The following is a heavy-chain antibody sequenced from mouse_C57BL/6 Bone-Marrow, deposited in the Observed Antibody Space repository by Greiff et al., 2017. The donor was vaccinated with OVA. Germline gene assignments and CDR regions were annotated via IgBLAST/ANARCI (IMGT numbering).Heavy chain of an antibody. Sequence: EVNLVESGEGLVKPGGSLKLSCAASGFTFSSYAMSWVRQTPEKRLEWVAYISSGGDYIYYADTVKGRFTISRDNARNTLYLQMSSLKSEDTAMYYCTRVYYGYDGGAYYAMDYWGQGTSVTVSS. CDR2: ISSGGDYI. CDR1: GFTFSSYA. V-gene: IGHV5-9-1*02. D-gene: IGHD2-2*01. CDR3: TRVYYGYDGGAYYAMDY. J-gene: IGHJ4*01.